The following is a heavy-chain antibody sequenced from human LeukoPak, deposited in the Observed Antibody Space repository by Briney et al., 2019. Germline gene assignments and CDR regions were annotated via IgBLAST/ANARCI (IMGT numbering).Heavy chain of an antibody. D-gene: IGHD2-15*01. V-gene: IGHV3-7*01. CDR1: GFTFSSYW. Sequence: PGGSLRLSCAASGFTFSSYWMSWVRQAPGKGLEWVANIKQDGSEKYYVDSVKGRFTISRDNAKNSLYLQMNSLRAEDTAVYYCARERYCSGGSCYLADYWGQGTLVTVSS. CDR2: IKQDGSEK. CDR3: ARERYCSGGSCYLADY. J-gene: IGHJ4*02.